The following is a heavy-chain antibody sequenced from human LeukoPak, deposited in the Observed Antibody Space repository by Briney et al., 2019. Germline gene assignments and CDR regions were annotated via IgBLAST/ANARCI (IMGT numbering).Heavy chain of an antibody. CDR1: GFSISSNY. Sequence: AGSLRLSCAASGFSISSNYMTWVRQAPGKGLEWVSVIYSGGSTYYADSVKGRFTISRDNSKNTLYLQMNSLRAEDTAVYYCARSADCSSTSCYLANGMDVWGQGTTVTVSS. CDR3: ARSADCSSTSCYLANGMDV. J-gene: IGHJ6*02. V-gene: IGHV3-66*01. D-gene: IGHD2-2*01. CDR2: IYSGGST.